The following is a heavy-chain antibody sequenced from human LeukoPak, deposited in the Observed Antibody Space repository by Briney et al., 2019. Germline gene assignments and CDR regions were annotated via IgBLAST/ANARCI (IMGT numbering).Heavy chain of an antibody. V-gene: IGHV4-30-2*05. J-gene: IGHJ3*02. CDR2: IYHSGST. Sequence: SQTLSLTCAVSGGSISSGGYSWSWIRQPPGKGLEWIGYIYHSGSTYYNPSLKSRVTISVDTSKNQFSLKLSSVTAADTAVYYCARAEMATILGAFDIWGQGTMVTVSS. CDR3: ARAEMATILGAFDI. D-gene: IGHD5-24*01. CDR1: GGSISSGGYS.